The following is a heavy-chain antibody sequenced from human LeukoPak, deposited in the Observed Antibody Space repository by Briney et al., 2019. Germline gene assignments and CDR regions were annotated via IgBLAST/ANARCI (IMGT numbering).Heavy chain of an antibody. J-gene: IGHJ6*03. CDR3: ARDGAPGHYYYYYMDV. CDR2: ISYDGSNK. CDR1: GFTFSSYA. V-gene: IGHV3-30-3*01. D-gene: IGHD1-26*01. Sequence: PGRSLRLSCAASGFTFSSYAMHWVRQAPGKGLEWVAVISYDGSNKYYADSVKGRFTISRDNSKNTLYLQMNSLRAEDTAVYYCARDGAPGHYYYYYMDVWGKGTTVTVSS.